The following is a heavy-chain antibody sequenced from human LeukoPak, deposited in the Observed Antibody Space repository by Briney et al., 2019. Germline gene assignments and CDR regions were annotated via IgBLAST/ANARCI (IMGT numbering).Heavy chain of an antibody. Sequence: PGGSLRLSCAASGFTFSSYSMNWVRQAPGKGLEWVPSISSSSSYIYYADSVKGRFTISRDNAKNSLYLQMNSLRAEDTAVYYCARDPNSYYDSSGYHPGIFDYWGQGTLVTVSS. J-gene: IGHJ4*02. CDR3: ARDPNSYYDSSGYHPGIFDY. CDR1: GFTFSSYS. D-gene: IGHD3-22*01. V-gene: IGHV3-21*01. CDR2: ISSSSSYI.